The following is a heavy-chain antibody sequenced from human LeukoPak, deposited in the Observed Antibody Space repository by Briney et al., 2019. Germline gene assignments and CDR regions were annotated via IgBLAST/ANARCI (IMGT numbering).Heavy chain of an antibody. V-gene: IGHV5-51*01. Sequence: EESLKISCKGSGYSFTSYWIGRVRQLPGKGLEWMGIIYPGDSDTRYSPSFQGQVTISADKSISTAYLQWSSLKASDTAMYYCARVIGELSTYYYYYMDVWGQGTTVTISS. CDR1: GYSFTSYW. CDR3: ARVIGELSTYYYYYMDV. D-gene: IGHD3-10*01. J-gene: IGHJ6*03. CDR2: IYPGDSDT.